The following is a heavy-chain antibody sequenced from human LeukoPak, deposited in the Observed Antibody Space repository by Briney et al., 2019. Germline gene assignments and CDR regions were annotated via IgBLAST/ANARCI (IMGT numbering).Heavy chain of an antibody. CDR1: GGTFSSYA. D-gene: IGHD3-3*01. CDR2: IIPIFGTA. V-gene: IGHV1-69*05. Sequence: SVKVSCKASGGTFSSYAISWVRQAPGQGLEWMGRIIPIFGTANYAQKFQGRVTITTDESTSTAYMELSSLRSEDTAVYYCASRTYYDFWSGYPLDYWGQGTLVTVSS. J-gene: IGHJ4*02. CDR3: ASRTYYDFWSGYPLDY.